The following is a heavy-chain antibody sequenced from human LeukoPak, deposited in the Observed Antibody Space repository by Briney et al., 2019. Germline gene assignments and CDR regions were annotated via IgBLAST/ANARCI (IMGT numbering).Heavy chain of an antibody. J-gene: IGHJ4*02. CDR3: AGGFHYYASGAFDY. Sequence: SETLSLTCAVSGGSISSGGYSWSWIRQPPGKVLEWIGYIYHSGSTYYNPSLKSRVTISVDRSKNQFSLKLSSVTAADTAMYYCAGGFHYYASGAFDYWGQGTLVTVSS. D-gene: IGHD3-10*01. V-gene: IGHV4-30-2*01. CDR2: IYHSGST. CDR1: GGSISSGGYS.